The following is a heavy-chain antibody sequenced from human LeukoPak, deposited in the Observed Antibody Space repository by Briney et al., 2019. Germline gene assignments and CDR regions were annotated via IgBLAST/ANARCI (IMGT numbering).Heavy chain of an antibody. CDR1: GFTFSSYW. Sequence: GGSLRLSCAASGFTFSSYWMSWVRQAPGKGLEWVANIKQDGSEKYYVDSVKGRFTISRDNAKNSLYLQMNSLRSEDTAVYYCARDDGGRGYSSSWYHYWGQGTLVTVSS. CDR2: IKQDGSEK. CDR3: ARDDGGRGYSSSWYHY. V-gene: IGHV3-7*01. J-gene: IGHJ4*02. D-gene: IGHD6-13*01.